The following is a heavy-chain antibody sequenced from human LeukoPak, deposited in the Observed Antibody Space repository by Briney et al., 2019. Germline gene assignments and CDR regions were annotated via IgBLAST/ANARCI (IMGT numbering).Heavy chain of an antibody. CDR3: ARARRGGFDP. D-gene: IGHD2-15*01. CDR1: GGSISSYY. V-gene: IGHV4-59*01. J-gene: IGHJ5*02. Sequence: SETLSLTCTVSGGSISSYYWSWIRQPPGKGLEWIGYIYYSGSTNYNPSLNSLVTISVDTYKNKFSLKLRSVTAADTAVYYCARARRGGFDPWGQGTLVTVSS. CDR2: IYYSGST.